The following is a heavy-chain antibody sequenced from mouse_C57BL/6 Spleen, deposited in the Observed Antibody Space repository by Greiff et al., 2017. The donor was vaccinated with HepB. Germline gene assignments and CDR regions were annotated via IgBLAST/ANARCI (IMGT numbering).Heavy chain of an antibody. D-gene: IGHD2-3*01. CDR3: ARGDYDGYYEFDY. J-gene: IGHJ2*01. CDR1: GYTFTSYW. CDR2: IYPGSGST. Sequence: VQLQQSGAELVKPGASVKMSCKASGYTFTSYWITWVKQRPGQGLEWIGDIYPGSGSTNYNEKFKSKATLTVDTSSSTAYMQLSSLTSEDSAVYYCARGDYDGYYEFDYWGQGTTLTVSS. V-gene: IGHV1-55*01.